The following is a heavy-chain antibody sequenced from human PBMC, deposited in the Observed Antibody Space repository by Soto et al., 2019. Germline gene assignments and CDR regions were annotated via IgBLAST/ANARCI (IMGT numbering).Heavy chain of an antibody. J-gene: IGHJ6*02. CDR3: AKVPSSGFEVYYYDGMDV. V-gene: IGHV3-64*04. D-gene: IGHD6-19*01. Sequence: GGSLRLSCSASGFTFSSYAMHWVRQAPGKGLEYVSAISSNGGSTYYADSVKGRFTISRDNSKNTLYLQMNSLRAEDTAVYYCAKVPSSGFEVYYYDGMDVWGQGTTVTVSS. CDR1: GFTFSSYA. CDR2: ISSNGGST.